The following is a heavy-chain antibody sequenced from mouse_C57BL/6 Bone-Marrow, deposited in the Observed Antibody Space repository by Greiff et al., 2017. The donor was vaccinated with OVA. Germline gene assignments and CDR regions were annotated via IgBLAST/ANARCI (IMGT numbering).Heavy chain of an antibody. CDR1: GYSITSGYY. CDR3: ARDRYYYGSSYWYFDV. D-gene: IGHD1-1*01. J-gene: IGHJ1*03. V-gene: IGHV3-6*01. Sequence: EVQLVESGPGLVKPSQSLSLTCSVTGYSITSGYYWNWIRQFPGNKLEWMGYISYDGSNNYNPSLKNRISITRDTSKNQFFLKLNSVTTEDTATYYCARDRYYYGSSYWYFDVWGTGTTVTVSS. CDR2: ISYDGSN.